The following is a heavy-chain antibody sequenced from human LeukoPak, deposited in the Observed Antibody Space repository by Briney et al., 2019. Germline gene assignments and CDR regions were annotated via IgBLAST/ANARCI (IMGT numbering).Heavy chain of an antibody. CDR2: ITSSGSSR. V-gene: IGHV3-11*04. CDR3: LRGDRRDY. Sequence: GGSLRLSCAASRFTFSDYYMSWIRQAPGKGLEWVSYITSSGSSRYYADSVKGRFIISRDNAKDSLYLQMNSLRVEDTAVYYCLRGDRRDYWGQGTLVTVSS. J-gene: IGHJ4*02. CDR1: RFTFSDYY.